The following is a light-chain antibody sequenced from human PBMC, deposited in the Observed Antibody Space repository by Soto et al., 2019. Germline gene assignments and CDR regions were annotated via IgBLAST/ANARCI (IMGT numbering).Light chain of an antibody. CDR3: SSYTSSSPPYF. J-gene: IGLJ1*01. CDR2: DVT. CDR1: SSDVGGYNY. V-gene: IGLV2-14*01. Sequence: QSVLTQPASVSGSPGQSITISCTGTSSDVGGYNYVSWYQQHPVKAPKLMIYDVTNRPSGVSDRFSGSKSGNTASLTISGLQAEDEADYYCSSYTSSSPPYFFGTGTKVTVL.